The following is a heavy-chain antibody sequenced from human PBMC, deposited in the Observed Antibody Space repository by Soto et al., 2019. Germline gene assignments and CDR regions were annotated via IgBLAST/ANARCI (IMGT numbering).Heavy chain of an antibody. D-gene: IGHD4-17*01. V-gene: IGHV3-23*01. Sequence: DVQLLESGGGLVQPGGSLRLSCAASGFTLSTYAMRWVRQAPGKGLEWVSTLSSRGDSTYYADSVKGQFTISRDNSKNTLYRQMNTLRAEDTAVYYCARKTSDYGGYMDVWGKGTTVTVSS. CDR2: LSSRGDST. CDR1: GFTLSTYA. CDR3: ARKTSDYGGYMDV. J-gene: IGHJ6*03.